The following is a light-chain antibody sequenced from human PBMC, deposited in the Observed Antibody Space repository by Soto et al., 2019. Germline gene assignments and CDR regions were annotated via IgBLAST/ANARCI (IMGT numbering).Light chain of an antibody. CDR1: QSISSW. V-gene: IGKV1-5*03. J-gene: IGKJ1*01. Sequence: DIQMTQSPSTLSASVGDRVTITCRASQSISSWLAWYQQKPGKAPKLLIYKASSLESGVPSRFSGSGSGTEFSLTFSSLQPDDFATYYCQQYNSYRTFGQGTKVDIK. CDR2: KAS. CDR3: QQYNSYRT.